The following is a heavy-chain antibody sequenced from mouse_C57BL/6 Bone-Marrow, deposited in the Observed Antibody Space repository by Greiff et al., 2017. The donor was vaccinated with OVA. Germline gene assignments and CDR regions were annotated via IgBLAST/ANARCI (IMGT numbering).Heavy chain of an antibody. CDR3: AIAYYSFYYAMDY. Sequence: QVQLKQSGAELAKPGASVKLSCKASGYTFTSYWMHWVKQMPGQGLEWIGYINPSSGYTKYNQKFKDKATLTADKSSSTAYMQLSSLTYEDSAVYYCAIAYYSFYYAMDYWGQGTAVTVSS. CDR2: INPSSGYT. J-gene: IGHJ4*01. CDR1: GYTFTSYW. D-gene: IGHD2-12*01. V-gene: IGHV1-7*01.